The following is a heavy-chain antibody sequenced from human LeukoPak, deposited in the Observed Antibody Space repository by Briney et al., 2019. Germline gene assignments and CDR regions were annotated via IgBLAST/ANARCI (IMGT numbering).Heavy chain of an antibody. D-gene: IGHD3-10*01. CDR3: AKEQGTMVRGVDY. V-gene: IGHV3-21*01. CDR1: GFTFSNYN. J-gene: IGHJ4*02. CDR2: ITRSGTYI. Sequence: GGSLRLSCAASGFTFSNYNMNWVRQAPGKAMEWVSSITRSGTYIFYADSVKGRFTISRDNSKNTLYLQMNSLRAEDTAVYYCAKEQGTMVRGVDYWGQGTLVTVSS.